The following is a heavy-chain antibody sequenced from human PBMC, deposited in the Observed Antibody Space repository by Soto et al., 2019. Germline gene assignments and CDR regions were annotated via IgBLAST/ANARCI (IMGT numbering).Heavy chain of an antibody. V-gene: IGHV3-53*01. CDR2: IYSGGST. D-gene: IGHD3-9*01. Sequence: EVQLVESGGGLIQPGGSLRLSCAASGFTVSSNYMSWVRQAPGKGLEWVSVIYSGGSTYYADSVKGRFTISRDNSKNTLFLQMNCLSAEDTAVYYCARDRNYYDILAGYFSAYGMDVWGQGTTVTVSS. CDR3: ARDRNYYDILAGYFSAYGMDV. J-gene: IGHJ6*02. CDR1: GFTVSSNY.